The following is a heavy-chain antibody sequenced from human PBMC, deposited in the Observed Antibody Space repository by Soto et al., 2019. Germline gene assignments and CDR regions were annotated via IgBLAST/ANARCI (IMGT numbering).Heavy chain of an antibody. D-gene: IGHD3-16*01. CDR3: ASKLGEVYYYGMDV. V-gene: IGHV4-39*01. Sequence: SETLSLTCTVSGGSISSSSYYWGWIRQPPGKGLEWIGSIYYSGSTYYNPSLKSRVTISVDTSKNQFSLKLSSVTAADTAVYYCASKLGEVYYYGMDVWGQGTTVTVSS. J-gene: IGHJ6*02. CDR2: IYYSGST. CDR1: GGSISSSSYY.